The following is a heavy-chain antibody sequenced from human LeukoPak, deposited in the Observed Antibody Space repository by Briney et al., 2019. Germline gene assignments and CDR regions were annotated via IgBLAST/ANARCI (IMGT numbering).Heavy chain of an antibody. V-gene: IGHV4-39*01. CDR1: GDSVSRSDSY. Sequence: SETLSLTXTVFGDSVSRSDSYWDWIRQPPGKALVWIGTVYYSGRTYYSPSLESRVTISVDTSKNQFSLKLSSLTAADTALYFCARRRYYDSSGYLDWGQGTLVTVSS. J-gene: IGHJ1*01. CDR3: ARRRYYDSSGYLD. D-gene: IGHD3-22*01. CDR2: VYYSGRT.